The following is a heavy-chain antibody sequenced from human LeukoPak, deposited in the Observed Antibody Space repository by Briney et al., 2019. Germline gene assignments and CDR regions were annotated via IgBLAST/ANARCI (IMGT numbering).Heavy chain of an antibody. CDR2: ISGSSSYM. V-gene: IGHV3-21*01. Sequence: GGSLRLSCAASGFTFSSYAMSWVRQAPGKGLEWVSSISGSSSYMSYADSVKGRFTISRDNAKNSLYLQMNSLRAEDTAVYYCAKAYYDSSGYSYYFDYWGQGTLVTVSS. CDR1: GFTFSSYA. D-gene: IGHD3-22*01. CDR3: AKAYYDSSGYSYYFDY. J-gene: IGHJ4*02.